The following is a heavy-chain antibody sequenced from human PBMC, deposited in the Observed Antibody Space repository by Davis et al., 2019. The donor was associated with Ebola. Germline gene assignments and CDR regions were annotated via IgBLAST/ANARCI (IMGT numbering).Heavy chain of an antibody. J-gene: IGHJ4*02. CDR1: GFVFSSYV. Sequence: GESLKISCAASGFVFSSYVMSWVRRAPGKGLEWVSTLGLSADTYYADSVKGRFTISRDNSKNTLHLQMNSLRAEDTAVYYCARWGGLDYWGQGTLVTVSS. CDR2: LGLSADT. D-gene: IGHD3-16*01. V-gene: IGHV3-23*01. CDR3: ARWGGLDY.